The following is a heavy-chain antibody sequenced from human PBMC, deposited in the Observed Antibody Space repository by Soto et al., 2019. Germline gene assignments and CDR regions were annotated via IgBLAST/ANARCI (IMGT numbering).Heavy chain of an antibody. CDR1: GYTFTSYY. CDR3: ARMLVRGVNIYYYGMDV. D-gene: IGHD3-10*01. V-gene: IGHV1-46*01. Sequence: GASVKVSCKASGYTFTSYYMHWVRQAPGQGLEWMGIINPSGGSTSYAQKFQGRVTMTRDTSTSTVYMELSSLRSEDTAVYYCARMLVRGVNIYYYGMDVWGQGTTVTVSS. CDR2: INPSGGST. J-gene: IGHJ6*02.